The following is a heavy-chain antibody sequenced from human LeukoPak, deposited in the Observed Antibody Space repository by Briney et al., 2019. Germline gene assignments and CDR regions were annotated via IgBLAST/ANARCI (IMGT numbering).Heavy chain of an antibody. CDR2: ISAYNGHT. Sequence: GASVKVSCKASGYTFNNYGFSWVRQAPGQGLEWMGWISAYNGHTKNAQKFQGRVTMTTDTSTSTVNMELRSLRSDDTAVYYCARAVRGVTNNCFDPWGQGTLVTISS. CDR1: GYTFNNYG. J-gene: IGHJ5*02. CDR3: ARAVRGVTNNCFDP. V-gene: IGHV1-18*01. D-gene: IGHD3-10*02.